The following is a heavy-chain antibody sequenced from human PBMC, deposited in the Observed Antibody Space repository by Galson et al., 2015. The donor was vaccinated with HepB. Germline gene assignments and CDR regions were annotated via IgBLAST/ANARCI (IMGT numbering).Heavy chain of an antibody. D-gene: IGHD3-9*01. V-gene: IGHV5-10-1*01. CDR1: GYTFTNYW. Sequence: QSGAEVKKPGEPLRISCKGSGYTFTNYWISWVRQMPGKGLEWMGRIDPSDSYTNYSPSFQGHVTISADKSITTAFLQWSSLRASDTAMYFCARQNYDALSPPPTTVNYLDPWGQGTLVTVSS. J-gene: IGHJ5*02. CDR3: ARQNYDALSPPPTTVNYLDP. CDR2: IDPSDSYT.